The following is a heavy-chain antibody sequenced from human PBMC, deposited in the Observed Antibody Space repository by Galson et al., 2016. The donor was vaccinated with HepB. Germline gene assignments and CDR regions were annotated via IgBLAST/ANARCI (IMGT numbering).Heavy chain of an antibody. CDR2: VSGDGGST. CDR1: GFTFNNYG. D-gene: IGHD6-19*01. V-gene: IGHV3-23*01. J-gene: IGHJ4*02. Sequence: SLRLSCATSGFTFNNYGINWVRQAPGEGLEWVSAVSGDGGSTYYAGSVQGRFTSSRDRSTNTMYLQMNSLRTDDTAVYYCARFTQEWLDRVYYFDYWGQGTLVTVSS. CDR3: ARFTQEWLDRVYYFDY.